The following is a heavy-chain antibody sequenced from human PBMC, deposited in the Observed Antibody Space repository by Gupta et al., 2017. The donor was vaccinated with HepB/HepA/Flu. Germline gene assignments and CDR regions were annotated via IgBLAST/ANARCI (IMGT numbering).Heavy chain of an antibody. CDR3: ARDRAPSSGWVLKYYYMDV. D-gene: IGHD6-19*01. CDR2: ISSSSGSI. V-gene: IGHV3-48*02. J-gene: IGHJ6*03. CDR1: GFTFSTYI. Sequence: EVQLVESGGGLVQPGGSLRLYCAASGFTFSTYIMNWVRQAPGKGLEWISYISSSSGSIYYADSVKGRFTISRDNAKNSLYLQMNSLRDEDTAVYYCARDRAPSSGWVLKYYYMDVWGKGTTVTISS.